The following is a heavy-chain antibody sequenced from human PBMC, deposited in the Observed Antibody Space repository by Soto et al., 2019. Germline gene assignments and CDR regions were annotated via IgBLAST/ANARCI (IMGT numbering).Heavy chain of an antibody. V-gene: IGHV1-3*01. D-gene: IGHD2-21*01. CDR2: INAGNGNT. CDR3: ARDGEGGILYYYYGMDV. Sequence: ASVKVSCKASGYTFTSCAMHWVRQAPGQRLEWMGWINAGNGNTKYSQKFQGRVTITRDTSASTAYMELSSLRSEDTAVYYCARDGEGGILYYYYGMDVWGQGTTVTVSS. J-gene: IGHJ6*02. CDR1: GYTFTSCA.